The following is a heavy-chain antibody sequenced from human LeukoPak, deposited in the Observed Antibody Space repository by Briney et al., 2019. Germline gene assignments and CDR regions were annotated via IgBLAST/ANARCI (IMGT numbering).Heavy chain of an antibody. Sequence: PGGSLRLSCAASGFTFSSYGMHWVRQAPGKGLEWVAVIWYDGSNKYYADSVKGRFTISRDNSKNTLYLQMNSLRAEDTAVYYCARAVAAAGSGMDVWGQGTTVTVSS. V-gene: IGHV3-33*01. CDR3: ARAVAAAGSGMDV. CDR1: GFTFSSYG. D-gene: IGHD6-13*01. J-gene: IGHJ6*02. CDR2: IWYDGSNK.